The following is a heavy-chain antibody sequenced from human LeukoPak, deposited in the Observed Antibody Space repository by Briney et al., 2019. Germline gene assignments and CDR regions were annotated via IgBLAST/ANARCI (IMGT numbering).Heavy chain of an antibody. Sequence: ASVKVSRKASGYTFTSYYMRWVRQAPGEGLEWMGIINPSGGSTSYAQKFQGRVTMTRDTSTSTVYMELSGLRSEDTAVYYCARGVGSGSYSPDYWGQGTLVTVSS. J-gene: IGHJ4*02. V-gene: IGHV1-46*01. CDR2: INPSGGST. CDR3: ARGVGSGSYSPDY. D-gene: IGHD3-10*01. CDR1: GYTFTSYY.